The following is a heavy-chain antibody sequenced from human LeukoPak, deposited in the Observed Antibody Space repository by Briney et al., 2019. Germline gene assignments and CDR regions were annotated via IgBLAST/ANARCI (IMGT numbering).Heavy chain of an antibody. CDR3: ARGNSRTYSSSWYRDFQH. Sequence: SGTLSLTCAVSGGSISSSNWWSWVRQPPGKGLEWIGEIYHSGSTNYNPSLKSRVTISVDKSKNQFSLKLSSVTAADTAVYYCARGNSRTYSSSWYRDFQHWGQGTLVTVSS. J-gene: IGHJ1*01. D-gene: IGHD6-13*01. V-gene: IGHV4-4*02. CDR1: GGSISSSNW. CDR2: IYHSGST.